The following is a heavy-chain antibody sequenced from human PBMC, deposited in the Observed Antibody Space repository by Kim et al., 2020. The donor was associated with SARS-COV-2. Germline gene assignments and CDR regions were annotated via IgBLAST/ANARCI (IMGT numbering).Heavy chain of an antibody. Sequence: GGSLRLSCAASGFTFSSYAMSWVRQAPGKGLEWVSAISGSGGSTYYADSVKGRFTISRDNSKNTLYLQMNSLRAEDTAVYYCAKWGFSSSWYNWFDPWGQGTLVTVSS. D-gene: IGHD6-13*01. CDR1: GFTFSSYA. V-gene: IGHV3-23*01. CDR3: AKWGFSSSWYNWFDP. CDR2: ISGSGGST. J-gene: IGHJ5*02.